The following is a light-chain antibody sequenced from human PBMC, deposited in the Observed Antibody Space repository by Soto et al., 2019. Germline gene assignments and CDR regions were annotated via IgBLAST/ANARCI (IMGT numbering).Light chain of an antibody. CDR2: AAS. V-gene: IGKV1-6*02. J-gene: IGKJ1*01. Sequence: IKMTQSPSSLSASVGDRVTITCQASQGIRNDLGWFQQKPGKAPNLLIYAASSLQSGVPSRFSGSASGTDFTLTTSSLQREDFATYYCLQDYNYPLSFGQGTKVDIK. CDR3: LQDYNYPLS. CDR1: QGIRND.